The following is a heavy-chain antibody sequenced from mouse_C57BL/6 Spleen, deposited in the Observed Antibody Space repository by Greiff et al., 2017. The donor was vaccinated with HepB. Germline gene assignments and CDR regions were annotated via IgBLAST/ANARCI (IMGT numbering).Heavy chain of an antibody. J-gene: IGHJ2*01. CDR3: ARRGSGQWLDY. Sequence: QVQLQQPGAELVRPGSSVKLSCKASGYTFTSYWMDWVKQRPGQGLEWIGNIYPSDSETHYNQKFKDKATLTVDKSSSTAYMQLSSLTSEDSAVYYGARRGSGQWLDYWGQGTTLTVSS. CDR1: GYTFTSYW. D-gene: IGHD1-3*01. V-gene: IGHV1-61*01. CDR2: IYPSDSET.